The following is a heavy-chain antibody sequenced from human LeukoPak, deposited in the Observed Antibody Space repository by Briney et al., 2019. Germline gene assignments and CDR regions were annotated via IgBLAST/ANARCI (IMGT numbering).Heavy chain of an antibody. Sequence: ASVEVSYKASGYTFTSYDINWVRQATGQGLEWMGWMNPNSGNTGYAQKFQGRVTMTRNTSISTAYMELSSLRSEDTAVYYCARGSAQLTNYYYYGLDVWGQGTTVTVSS. CDR3: ARGSAQLTNYYYYGLDV. CDR1: GYTFTSYD. D-gene: IGHD2-2*01. CDR2: MNPNSGNT. J-gene: IGHJ6*02. V-gene: IGHV1-8*01.